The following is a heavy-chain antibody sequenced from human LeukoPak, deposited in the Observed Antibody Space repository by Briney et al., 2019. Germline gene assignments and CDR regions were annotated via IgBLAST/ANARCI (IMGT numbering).Heavy chain of an antibody. CDR2: SLYGGRT. CDR3: ARDRSGGRSAKGDNWFDP. CDR1: DGSIRNFY. V-gene: IGHV4-59*01. J-gene: IGHJ5*02. D-gene: IGHD2-15*01. Sequence: SETLSLTCTVADGSIRNFYWNWFRQPPGKRLEWIGHSLYGGRTGYNPSLESRVTISIDTSKSQFSLKLRSVTATDTAVYYCARDRSGGRSAKGDNWFDPWGQGTLVTVSS.